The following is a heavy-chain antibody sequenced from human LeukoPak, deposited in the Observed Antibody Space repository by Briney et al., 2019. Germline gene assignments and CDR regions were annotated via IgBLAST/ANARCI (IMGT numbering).Heavy chain of an antibody. J-gene: IGHJ4*02. CDR1: GGSISSSSYY. D-gene: IGHD6-19*01. Sequence: SETLSLTCTVSGGSISSSSYYWGWIRQPPGKGLEWIGSIYYSGSTYYNPSLKSRVTISVDTSKNQFSLKLSSVTVADTVVYYCATLAVAGTKAFHYWGQGTLVTVSS. CDR2: IYYSGST. V-gene: IGHV4-39*07. CDR3: ATLAVAGTKAFHY.